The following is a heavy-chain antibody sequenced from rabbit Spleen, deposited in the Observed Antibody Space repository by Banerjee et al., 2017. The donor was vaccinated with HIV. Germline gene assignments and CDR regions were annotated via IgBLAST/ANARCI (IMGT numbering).Heavy chain of an antibody. J-gene: IGHJ6*01. D-gene: IGHD1-1*01. CDR2: IDTGSSGFT. Sequence: QEQLVESGGGLVTPGASLTLTCTASAFSFSSSYYMCWVRQAPGKGLEWIACIDTGSSGFTYFASWAKGRFTISKTSSTTVTLQMTSLTAADTATYFCARDTSSSFSSYGMDLWGPGTLVTVS. CDR1: AFSFSSSYY. CDR3: ARDTSSSFSSYGMDL. V-gene: IGHV1S45*01.